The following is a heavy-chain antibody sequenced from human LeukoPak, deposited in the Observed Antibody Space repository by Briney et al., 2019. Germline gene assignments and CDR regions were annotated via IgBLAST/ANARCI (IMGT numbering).Heavy chain of an antibody. J-gene: IGHJ4*02. CDR2: ISYDGSNK. CDR3: ARDQLAYSGYDTLFDY. Sequence: GGSLGLSCAATGFPLTTYWMSWVRQAPGKGLEWVAVISYDGSNKYYADSVKGRFTISRDNSKNTLYLQLNSLRPEDTAVYYCARDQLAYSGYDTLFDYWGQGTLVTVSS. CDR1: GFPLTTYW. V-gene: IGHV3-30*03. D-gene: IGHD5-12*01.